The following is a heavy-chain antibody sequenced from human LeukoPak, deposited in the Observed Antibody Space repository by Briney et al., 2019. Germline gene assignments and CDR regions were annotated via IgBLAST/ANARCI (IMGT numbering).Heavy chain of an antibody. CDR1: GYTFTNYY. Sequence: ASVKVSCKASGYTFTNYYMHWVRQAPGQGLEWMGIINPSGSSTSYVKKFQGRVTMTRDTSTSTVYMELSGLRSEDTAVYYCARDYGGNSYYYGMDVWGQGTTVTVSS. J-gene: IGHJ6*02. CDR3: ARDYGGNSYYYGMDV. CDR2: INPSGSST. V-gene: IGHV1-46*01. D-gene: IGHD4-23*01.